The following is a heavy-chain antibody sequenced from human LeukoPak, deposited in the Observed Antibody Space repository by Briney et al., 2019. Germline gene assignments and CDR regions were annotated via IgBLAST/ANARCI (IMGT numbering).Heavy chain of an antibody. CDR2: IYSGGST. V-gene: IGHV3-53*01. D-gene: IGHD2-2*01. CDR1: GFTFSTNS. Sequence: GGSPRLSCAASGFTFSTNSMNWGRQAPGKGLEWGSVIYSGGSTYYADSVKGRFTIPRDNSKNTLYLQMNSLTAEDTAVYYCARVGVVPAAIPDGFDIWGQGTMVTVSS. CDR3: ARVGVVPAAIPDGFDI. J-gene: IGHJ3*02.